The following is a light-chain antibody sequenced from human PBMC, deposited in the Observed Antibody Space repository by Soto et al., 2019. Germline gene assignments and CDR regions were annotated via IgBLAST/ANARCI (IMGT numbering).Light chain of an antibody. CDR3: QQYGSSPGT. Sequence: IVMTQSPATVSVSPGERATLSCRASQSVSSNLAWYQQKPGQGPSLLIYGTSTRAGGVPARFSGSGSGTDFTLTISRLEPEDFAVYYCQQYGSSPGTFGQGTKMDTK. CDR2: GTS. V-gene: IGKV3-20*01. CDR1: QSVSSN. J-gene: IGKJ1*01.